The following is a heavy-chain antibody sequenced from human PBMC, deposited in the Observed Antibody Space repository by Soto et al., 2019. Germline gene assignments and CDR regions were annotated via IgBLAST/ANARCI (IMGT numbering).Heavy chain of an antibody. V-gene: IGHV3-9*01. CDR1: VFTFDDYA. D-gene: IGHD6-13*01. J-gene: IGHJ1*01. CDR2: INWNSGSI. Sequence: SLRLSCAASVFTFDDYAMHWVRQVPGKGLEWVSGINWNSGSIGYGDSVKGQFAISRDNAKNSLHLQMNSLSAEDTAFYYCVKDESINWYSGHFRHWGQGTLVTVSS. CDR3: VKDESINWYSGHFRH.